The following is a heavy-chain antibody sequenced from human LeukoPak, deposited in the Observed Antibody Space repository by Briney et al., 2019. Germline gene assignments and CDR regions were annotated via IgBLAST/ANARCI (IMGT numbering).Heavy chain of an antibody. CDR2: INHSGST. CDR1: GGSISSSNW. J-gene: IGHJ4*02. Sequence: SETLSLTCAVSGGSISSSNWWSWVRQPPGKGLEWIGEINHSGSTNYNPSLKSRVTISVDTSKNQFSLKLSSVTAADTAVYYCARRGTYSSGRWASDYWGQGTLVTVSS. CDR3: ARRGTYSSGRWASDY. D-gene: IGHD6-19*01. V-gene: IGHV4-4*02.